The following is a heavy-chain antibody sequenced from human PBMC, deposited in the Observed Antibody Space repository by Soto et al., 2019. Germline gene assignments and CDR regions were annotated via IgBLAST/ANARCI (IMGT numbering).Heavy chain of an antibody. CDR1: GYSFTNYW. CDR2: IYPGDSDT. Sequence: GESLKISCKASGYSFTNYWIGWVRQMPGKGLEWMGIIYPGDSDTRYSPSFQGQVTITVDKSISTAYLQWTSLKASDTAIYYCANTYGTGWSHLDYWGQGTLVTVSS. CDR3: ANTYGTGWSHLDY. V-gene: IGHV5-51*01. D-gene: IGHD6-19*01. J-gene: IGHJ4*02.